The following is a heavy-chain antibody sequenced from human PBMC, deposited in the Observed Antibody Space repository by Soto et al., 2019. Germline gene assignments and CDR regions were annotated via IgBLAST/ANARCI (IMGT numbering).Heavy chain of an antibody. CDR3: AREIAVADPSGFYYYGMDV. CDR2: IYSDGST. D-gene: IGHD6-19*01. CDR1: DLTVSSKY. Sequence: SLRLSCAASDLTVSSKYMTWVRQAPGKGLEWVSVIYSDGSTYYADSVQGRFTISRDNSKNTLYLQMNSLRAEDTAVYYCAREIAVADPSGFYYYGMDVWGQGTTVTVSS. J-gene: IGHJ6*02. V-gene: IGHV3-53*01.